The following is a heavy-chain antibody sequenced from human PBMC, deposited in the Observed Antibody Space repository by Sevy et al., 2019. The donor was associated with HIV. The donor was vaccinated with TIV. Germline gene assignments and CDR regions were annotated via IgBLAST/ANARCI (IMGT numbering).Heavy chain of an antibody. D-gene: IGHD6-19*01. CDR1: GFSFRSYW. CDR2: INRDESAR. Sequence: GGSLRLSCAASGFSFRSYWMTWVRQAPGKGLEWVDNINRDESARNYVHSVKGRFTISRDNAKNLLYLQINSLRVDDTAVYYCVTDDRPSGWLFDFWGPGAHVTVSS. J-gene: IGHJ4*02. V-gene: IGHV3-7*01. CDR3: VTDDRPSGWLFDF.